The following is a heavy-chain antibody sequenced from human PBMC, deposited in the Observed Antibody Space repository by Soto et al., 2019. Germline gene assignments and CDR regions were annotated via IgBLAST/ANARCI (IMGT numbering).Heavy chain of an antibody. V-gene: IGHV3-48*02. CDR2: ITSDSSTR. CDR3: ARDPDGIIDFDY. J-gene: IGHJ4*02. D-gene: IGHD3-10*01. Sequence: GGSLRLSCAASGFTFSSYGMHWVRQAPGKGLEWISYITSDSSTRHYADFVKGRFTISRDNAKNSLYLQMNSLRDEDTAVYFCARDPDGIIDFDYWGQGTQVTVSS. CDR1: GFTFSSYG.